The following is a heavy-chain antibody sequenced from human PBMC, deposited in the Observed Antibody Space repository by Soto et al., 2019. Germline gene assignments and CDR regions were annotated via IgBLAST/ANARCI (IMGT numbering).Heavy chain of an antibody. D-gene: IGHD6-6*01. J-gene: IGHJ5*02. CDR1: GFSLSSGGGA. V-gene: IGHV2-5*01. CDR3: GHRRDVATRCWFDP. Sequence: QITLKESGPTLVKSTQTLTLTCTFSGFSLSSGGGAVGWIRQPPGKALEWLAIIYASGVTHYSPSLKTRLTITKDTPKNQVVLTITNMDPGDTATYYCGHRRDVATRCWFDPWGQGILVTVSS. CDR2: IYASGVT.